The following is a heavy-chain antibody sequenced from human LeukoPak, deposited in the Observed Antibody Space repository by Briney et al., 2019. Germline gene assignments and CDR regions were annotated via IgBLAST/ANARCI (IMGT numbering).Heavy chain of an antibody. CDR1: GFSFSTYA. V-gene: IGHV3-23*01. CDR2: ISGGGGST. CDR3: AKGRGWLQFFDY. D-gene: IGHD5-24*01. J-gene: IGHJ4*02. Sequence: GGSLRLSCTASGFSFSTYAMNWVRQAPGRGLEWVSTISGGGGSTFYADSVKGRFTISRDNSKNTLYLQMNSLRAEDTAVYYCAKGRGWLQFFDYWGQGTLVTVSS.